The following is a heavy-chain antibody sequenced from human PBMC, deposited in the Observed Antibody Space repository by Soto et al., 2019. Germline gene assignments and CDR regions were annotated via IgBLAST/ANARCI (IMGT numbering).Heavy chain of an antibody. V-gene: IGHV1-8*01. CDR1: GYTFTSYD. Sequence: ASVQVSSKASGYTFTSYDINWVRQATGQGLEWMGWMNPNSGNTGYAQKFQGRVTMTRNTSISTAYMELSSLRSEDTAAYYCASLDTAMVTNPYYYYMDVWGKGTTVTVSS. D-gene: IGHD5-18*01. J-gene: IGHJ6*03. CDR2: MNPNSGNT. CDR3: ASLDTAMVTNPYYYYMDV.